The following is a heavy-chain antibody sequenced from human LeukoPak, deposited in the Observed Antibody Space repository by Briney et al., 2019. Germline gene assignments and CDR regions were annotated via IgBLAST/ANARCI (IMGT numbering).Heavy chain of an antibody. CDR3: ARIKGETIFGVGPWYYYYYMDV. J-gene: IGHJ6*03. Sequence: SETLSLTCTVSGGSISSYYWSWIRQPPGKGLEWIGYIYYSGSTNYNPSLKSRVTISVDTFKNQFSLKLSSVTAADTAVYYCARIKGETIFGVGPWYYYYYMDVWGKGTTVTVSS. CDR2: IYYSGST. D-gene: IGHD3-3*01. CDR1: GGSISSYY. V-gene: IGHV4-59*01.